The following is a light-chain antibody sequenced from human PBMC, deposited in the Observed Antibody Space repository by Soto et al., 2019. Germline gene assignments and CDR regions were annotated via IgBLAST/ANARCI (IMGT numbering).Light chain of an antibody. V-gene: IGLV1-47*01. CDR3: AAWDDSLSGPV. Sequence: QLVLTQPPSASGTPGQRVTISCSGSSSNIASNYVSWYQHLPGTAPRLLICRDNQRPSGVPDRLSGSKSGTSASLAISGLRSEDEADYYCAAWDDSLSGPVFGGGTKLTVL. CDR1: SSNIASNY. J-gene: IGLJ3*02. CDR2: RDN.